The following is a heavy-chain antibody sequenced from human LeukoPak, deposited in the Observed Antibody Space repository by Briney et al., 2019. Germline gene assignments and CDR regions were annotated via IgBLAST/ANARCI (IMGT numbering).Heavy chain of an antibody. CDR3: ARDRSKVTVYDDALDI. Sequence: GGSLRLSCAASGFTFRSYELNWVRQAPGKGLEWVSYISDIGTTQHYADSVKGRFIISRDNAKNSLYLQMNSLTAADRDVYYCARDRSKVTVYDDALDIWGQGTMVIVSS. CDR2: ISDIGTTQ. CDR1: GFTFRSYE. V-gene: IGHV3-48*03. D-gene: IGHD3-9*01. J-gene: IGHJ3*02.